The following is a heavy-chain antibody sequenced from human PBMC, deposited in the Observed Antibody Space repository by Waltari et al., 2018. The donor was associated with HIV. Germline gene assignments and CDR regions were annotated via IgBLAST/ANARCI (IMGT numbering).Heavy chain of an antibody. J-gene: IGHJ1*01. D-gene: IGHD5-18*01. CDR3: AKGGTSGYTFGFGR. CDR1: GFTFSSYW. CDR2: YNMYWCIT. V-gene: IGHV3-74*01. Sequence: EVQLVESGGGLVQPGGSLRLSCAASGFTFSSYWMHWVRQAPGKGLVWVSLYNMYWCITSHADSVKGRFTISRDNARNTLYLQMNSLGAEDTAMYYCAKGGTSGYTFGFGRWGQGTLVTVSS.